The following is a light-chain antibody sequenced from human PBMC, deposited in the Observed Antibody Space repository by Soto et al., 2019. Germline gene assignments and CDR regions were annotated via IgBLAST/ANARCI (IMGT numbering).Light chain of an antibody. V-gene: IGKV3-11*01. CDR1: QSVSSY. J-gene: IGKJ2*01. Sequence: EIVLTQSPATLSLSPGERATLSCGASQSVSSYLAWYQQKPGQAPRLLIYDAFNRATGVPARFSGSGSGTDFTLTISSVEPEDFGVYYCMQAINGPDTFGQGTKVEIK. CDR3: MQAINGPDT. CDR2: DAF.